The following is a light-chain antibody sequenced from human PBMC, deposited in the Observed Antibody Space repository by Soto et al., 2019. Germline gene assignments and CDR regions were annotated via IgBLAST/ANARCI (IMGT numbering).Light chain of an antibody. J-gene: IGKJ1*01. V-gene: IGKV1-5*01. Sequence: IQMTQSPSTLSASLGDRVTMTCRASQALSNYLAWYQQKPGKAPNLLIYDASILQSGVPSRFSGSGSGTEFTLTISSLQPDDFATYYCQQYNTYPWTFGQGTKVDIK. CDR3: QQYNTYPWT. CDR2: DAS. CDR1: QALSNY.